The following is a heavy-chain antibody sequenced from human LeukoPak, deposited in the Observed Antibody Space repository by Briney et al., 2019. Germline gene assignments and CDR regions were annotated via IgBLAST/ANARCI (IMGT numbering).Heavy chain of an antibody. J-gene: IGHJ4*02. Sequence: GGSLTLSCAASGFTSSNDWMSWVRQAPGKGLEWVANIKEDGSDKYYVNSVKGRFTISRDNAKNSEYLQMNSLRAEDTAVYYCGRDTDYNNFDHWGQGTLVTVSS. CDR1: GFTSSNDW. CDR2: IKEDGSDK. V-gene: IGHV3-7*05. CDR3: GRDTDYNNFDH. D-gene: IGHD4-11*01.